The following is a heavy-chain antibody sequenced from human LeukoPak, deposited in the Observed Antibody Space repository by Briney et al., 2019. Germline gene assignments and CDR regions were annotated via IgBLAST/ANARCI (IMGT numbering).Heavy chain of an antibody. J-gene: IGHJ4*02. V-gene: IGHV3-33*01. D-gene: IGHD6-19*01. CDR3: VRDPSNSGWAFDY. CDR2: IWYNGKNK. CDR1: GFTFSTYA. Sequence: GGSLRLSCAASGFTFSTYAMHWVRQAPGKGMEWVAMIWYNGKNKHYADYVKGRFTISRDNSKNTLDLQMNSLRADDTAVYYCVRDPSNSGWAFDYWGQGTLVTVSS.